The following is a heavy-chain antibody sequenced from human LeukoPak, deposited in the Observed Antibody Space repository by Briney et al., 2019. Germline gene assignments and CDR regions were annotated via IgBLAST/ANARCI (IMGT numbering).Heavy chain of an antibody. CDR2: ISYDGSNK. J-gene: IGHJ6*03. V-gene: IGHV3-30*01. D-gene: IGHD1/OR15-1a*01. Sequence: GGSLRLSCAASGFTFSSYAMHWVRQAPGKGLEWVAVISYDGSNKYYADSVKGRFTISRDNSKNTLYLQMNSLRAEDTAVYYCARVEQYRYYYYYMDVWGKGTTVTVSS. CDR3: ARVEQYRYYYYYMDV. CDR1: GFTFSSYA.